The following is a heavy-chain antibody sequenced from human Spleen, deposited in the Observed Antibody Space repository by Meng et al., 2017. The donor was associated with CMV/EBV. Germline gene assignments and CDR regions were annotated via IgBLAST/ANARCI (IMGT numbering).Heavy chain of an antibody. CDR3: ARDRELAARAFDI. V-gene: IGHV3-66*02. Sequence: CAAPGFTVSSNYMSWVRQAPGKGLEWVSVIYSGGSTYYADSVKGRFTISRDNSKNTLYLQMNSLRAEDTAVYYCARDRELAARAFDIWGQGTMVTVSS. D-gene: IGHD6-6*01. J-gene: IGHJ3*02. CDR2: IYSGGST. CDR1: GFTVSSNY.